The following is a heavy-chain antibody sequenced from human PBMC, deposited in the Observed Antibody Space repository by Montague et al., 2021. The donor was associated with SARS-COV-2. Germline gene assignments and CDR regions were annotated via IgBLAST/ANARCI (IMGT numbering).Heavy chain of an antibody. CDR3: ARGCSGGSCYPNPFST. D-gene: IGHD2-15*01. Sequence: TLSLTCTVSGGSISSGSHYWSWIRQPAGKGLEWIGRIYTSGSTNYNPSLKSRVTISVDTSKNQFSLKLSSVTAADTAVYYCARGCSGGSCYPNPFSTWGQGTLVTVSS. V-gene: IGHV4-61*02. J-gene: IGHJ5*02. CDR2: IYTSGST. CDR1: GGSISSGSHY.